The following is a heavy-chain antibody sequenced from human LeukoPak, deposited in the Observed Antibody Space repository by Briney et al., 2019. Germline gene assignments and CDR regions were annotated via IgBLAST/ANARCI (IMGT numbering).Heavy chain of an antibody. D-gene: IGHD1-26*01. J-gene: IGHJ4*02. CDR2: IYYSGST. Sequence: SQTLSLTCTVSGGSISSGGYYWSWIRQHPGQGLEWIGYIYYSGSTYYNPSLKSRVTISVDTSKNQFSLKLSSVTAADTAVYYCARGRSGSYFDYWGQGTLVTVSS. V-gene: IGHV4-31*03. CDR1: GGSISSGGYY. CDR3: ARGRSGSYFDY.